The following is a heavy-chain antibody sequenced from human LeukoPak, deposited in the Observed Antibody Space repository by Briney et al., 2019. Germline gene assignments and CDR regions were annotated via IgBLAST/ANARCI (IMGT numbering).Heavy chain of an antibody. J-gene: IGHJ5*02. CDR2: ISYDGSNK. CDR3: ARGFWDIVVVPAAARDWFDP. V-gene: IGHV3-30-3*01. D-gene: IGHD2-2*01. Sequence: GRSLRLSCAASGFTFSSYAMYWVRQAPGKGLEWVAVISYDGSNKYYADSVKGRFTISRDNSKNTLYLQMNSLRAEDTAVYYCARGFWDIVVVPAAARDWFDPWGQGTLVTVSS. CDR1: GFTFSSYA.